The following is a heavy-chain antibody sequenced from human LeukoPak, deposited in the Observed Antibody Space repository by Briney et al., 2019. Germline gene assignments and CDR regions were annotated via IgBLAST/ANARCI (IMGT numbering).Heavy chain of an antibody. CDR2: IWYDGSNK. J-gene: IGHJ4*02. CDR3: AKDLRAGWSDYFDY. CDR1: GFTFSSYG. Sequence: PGRSLRLSCAASGFTFSSYGMHWVRQAPGKGLEWVAVIWYDGSNKYYADSVKGRFTISRDNSKNTLYLQMNSLRAEDTAVYYCAKDLRAGWSDYFDYWGQGTLVTVSS. D-gene: IGHD6-19*01. V-gene: IGHV3-33*06.